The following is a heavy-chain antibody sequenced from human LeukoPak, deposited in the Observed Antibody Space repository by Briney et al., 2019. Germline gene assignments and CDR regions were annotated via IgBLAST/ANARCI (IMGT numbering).Heavy chain of an antibody. V-gene: IGHV3-30*04. CDR3: ARDPKFDH. CDR2: ISYDGSNK. J-gene: IGHJ4*02. CDR1: GFTFSSYA. Sequence: GGSLRLSCAASGFTFSSYAMHWVRQAPGKGLEWVAVISYDGSNKYYADSVKGRFTISRDNSKNTLYLQMNSLRAEDTAVYYCARDPKFDHWGQGTLVTVSS.